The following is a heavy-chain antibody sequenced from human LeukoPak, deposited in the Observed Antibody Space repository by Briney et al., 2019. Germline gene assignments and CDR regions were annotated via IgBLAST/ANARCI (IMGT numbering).Heavy chain of an antibody. CDR3: ARNGSSGWPNFDY. CDR1: GGSISSYY. Sequence: SETLSLTCTVSGGSISSYYWSWIRQPPGKGLEWIGYIYYSGSTNYNPSLKSRVTISVDTSKNQFSLKLSSVTAADTAVYYCARNGSSGWPNFDYWGQGTLVTVSS. J-gene: IGHJ4*02. CDR2: IYYSGST. D-gene: IGHD6-19*01. V-gene: IGHV4-59*01.